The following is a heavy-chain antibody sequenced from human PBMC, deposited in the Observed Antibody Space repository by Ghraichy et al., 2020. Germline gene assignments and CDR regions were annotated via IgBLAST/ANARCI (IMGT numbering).Heavy chain of an antibody. D-gene: IGHD1-26*01. Sequence: ASVKVSCKVSGYTLTELSMHWVRQAPGKGLEWMGGFDPEDGETIYAQKFQGRVTMTEDTSTDTAYMELSSLRSEDTAVYYCARASPLVGANIGSGTVYYFDYWGQGTLVTVSS. CDR2: FDPEDGET. CDR1: GYTLTELS. CDR3: ARASPLVGANIGSGTVYYFDY. V-gene: IGHV1-24*01. J-gene: IGHJ4*02.